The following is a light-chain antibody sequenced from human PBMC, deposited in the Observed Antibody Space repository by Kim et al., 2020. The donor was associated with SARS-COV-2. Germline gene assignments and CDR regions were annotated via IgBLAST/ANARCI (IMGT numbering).Light chain of an antibody. CDR2: GAS. CDR1: QRVSSSY. J-gene: IGKJ4*01. V-gene: IGKV3-20*01. CDR3: QQYGSSLIT. Sequence: SPGERATLSCRASQRVSSSYLAWHQQKPGQAPRLLIYGASSSATGIPDRFSGSGSGTDFTLTISRLEPEDFAVYYCQQYGSSLITFGGGTKVYIK.